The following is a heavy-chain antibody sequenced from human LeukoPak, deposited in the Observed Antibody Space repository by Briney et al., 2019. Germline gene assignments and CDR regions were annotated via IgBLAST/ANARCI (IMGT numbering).Heavy chain of an antibody. CDR3: ARVPKWELLDAFDI. V-gene: IGHV3-74*01. D-gene: IGHD1-26*01. CDR1: GFTFSSYW. Sequence: GGSLRLSCAASGFTFSSYWMHWVRQAPGKGLVWVSRINSDGSSTSYADSVKGRFTVSRDNAKNTLYLQMNSLRAADTAVYYCARVPKWELLDAFDIWGQGTMVTVSS. CDR2: INSDGSST. J-gene: IGHJ3*02.